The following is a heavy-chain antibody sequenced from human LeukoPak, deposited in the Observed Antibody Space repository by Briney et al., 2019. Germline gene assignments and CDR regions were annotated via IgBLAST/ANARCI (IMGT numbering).Heavy chain of an antibody. CDR2: IYHSGST. V-gene: IGHV4-38-2*02. Sequence: SETLSLTCTVSGYSISSGYYRGWIRQPPGKGLEWIGSIYHSGSTYYNPSLKSRVTISVDTSKNQFSLKLNSVTAADTAVYYCARVLIVVVTSNWFDPWGQGTLVTVSS. CDR1: GYSISSGYY. D-gene: IGHD3-22*01. J-gene: IGHJ5*02. CDR3: ARVLIVVVTSNWFDP.